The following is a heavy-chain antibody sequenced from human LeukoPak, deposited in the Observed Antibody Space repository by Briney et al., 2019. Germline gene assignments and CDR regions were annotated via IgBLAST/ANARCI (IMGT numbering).Heavy chain of an antibody. J-gene: IGHJ4*02. CDR2: INHSGST. CDR3: ARGEGRIAAAVPYYFDY. Sequence: TSETLSLTCAVYGGSFSGYYWSWIRQPPGKGLEWIGEINHSGSTNYNPSLKSRVTISVDTSKNQFSLKLSSVTAADTAAYYCARGEGRIAAAVPYYFDYWGQGTLVTVSS. V-gene: IGHV4-34*01. CDR1: GGSFSGYY. D-gene: IGHD6-13*01.